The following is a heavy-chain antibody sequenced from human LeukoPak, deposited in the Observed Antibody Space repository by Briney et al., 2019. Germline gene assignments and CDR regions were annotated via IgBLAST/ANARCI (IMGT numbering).Heavy chain of an antibody. V-gene: IGHV1-8*03. D-gene: IGHD3-9*01. Sequence: GASVKVSCKASGYTFTSYDINWVRKATGQGLEWREWMNPNGGNTGYAQKFQGRVTITRNTSISTAYMELSSLRSEDTAVYYCARDVPDYDILTGDQTILYNWFDPWGQGTLVTVSS. J-gene: IGHJ5*02. CDR1: GYTFTSYD. CDR3: ARDVPDYDILTGDQTILYNWFDP. CDR2: MNPNGGNT.